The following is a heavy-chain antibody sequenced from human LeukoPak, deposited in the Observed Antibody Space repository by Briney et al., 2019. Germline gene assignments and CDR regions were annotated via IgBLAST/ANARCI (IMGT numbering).Heavy chain of an antibody. CDR3: ARDYYDSSGYYLFDY. D-gene: IGHD3-22*01. CDR2: ISSSGSTI. V-gene: IGHV3-11*04. CDR1: GFTFSDYY. J-gene: IGHJ4*02. Sequence: PGGSLRLSCAASGFTFSDYYMSWIRPAPGKGLEWVSYISSSGSTIYYADSVKGRFTISRDNAKNSLYLQMNSLRAEDTAVYYCARDYYDSSGYYLFDYWGQGTLVTVSS.